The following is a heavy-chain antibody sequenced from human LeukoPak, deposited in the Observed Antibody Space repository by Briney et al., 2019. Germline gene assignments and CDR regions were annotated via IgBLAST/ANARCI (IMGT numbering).Heavy chain of an antibody. J-gene: IGHJ4*02. CDR3: TTDALRVGRAQN. D-gene: IGHD1-26*01. Sequence: WIRQPPRKGLEWVGRIKSKSDGGTTDYAAPVIGRFTISRDESENTLYLHMNSLKAEDTAVYYCTTDALRVGRAQNWGQGILVTVSS. CDR2: IKSKSDGGTT. V-gene: IGHV3-15*01.